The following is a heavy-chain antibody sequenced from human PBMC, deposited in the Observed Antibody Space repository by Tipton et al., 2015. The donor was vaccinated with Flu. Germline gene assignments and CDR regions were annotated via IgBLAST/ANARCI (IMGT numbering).Heavy chain of an antibody. J-gene: IGHJ4*02. CDR3: TRAAIVGSSGGWFDF. CDR1: GFSFGDYA. CDR2: IRDKAYGGTA. Sequence: SLRLSCTTSGFSFGDYAMSWVRQAPGKGLEWVGFIRDKAYGGTAHYAASVKGRFTISREDSKSIVYLHLQSLRTEDTGIYYCTRAAIVGSSGGWFDFWGQGTLVTVSS. D-gene: IGHD1-26*01. V-gene: IGHV3-49*04.